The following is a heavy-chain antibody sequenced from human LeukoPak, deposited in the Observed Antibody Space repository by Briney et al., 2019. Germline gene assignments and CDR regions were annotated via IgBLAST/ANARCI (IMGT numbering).Heavy chain of an antibody. D-gene: IGHD3-22*01. V-gene: IGHV4-59*01. Sequence: PSETLSLTCTVSGGSISSYYWSWIRQPPGKGLEWIGYIYYSGSTNYNPSLKSRVTISVDTSKNQFSLKLSSVTAADTAVYYCARVRPGYYDSSGYYDWGQGTLVTVSS. CDR2: IYYSGST. J-gene: IGHJ4*02. CDR1: GGSISSYY. CDR3: ARVRPGYYDSSGYYD.